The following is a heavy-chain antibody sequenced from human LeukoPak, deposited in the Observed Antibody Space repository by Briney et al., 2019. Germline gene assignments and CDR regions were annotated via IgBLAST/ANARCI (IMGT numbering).Heavy chain of an antibody. D-gene: IGHD4-11*01. V-gene: IGHV4-39*01. CDR1: GDSISSTTYW. Sequence: ASGTLCLTCTVSGDSISSTTYWWGWIRQSPGKGLEWIGSMSYVGITSYNPSLKSRATISVDTSKNQFSLMLNSVTAADTAVYYCTRLPLDYSLDHWGHGTPVSVSS. CDR3: TRLPLDYSLDH. J-gene: IGHJ4*01. CDR2: MSYVGIT.